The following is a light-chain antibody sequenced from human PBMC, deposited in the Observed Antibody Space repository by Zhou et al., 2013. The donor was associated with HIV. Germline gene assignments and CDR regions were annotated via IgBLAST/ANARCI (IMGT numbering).Light chain of an antibody. CDR2: DAS. CDR1: QGIRND. V-gene: IGKV1-33*01. J-gene: IGKJ4*01. Sequence: DIQMTQSPSSLSASVGDRVTITCRASQGIRNDLGWYQQKPGKAPKLLIYDASNLETGVPSRFSGCGSGPDFPFTISSLQPEDIATVYXQHYHNPALTFGGGTKVEIK. CDR3: QHYHNPALT.